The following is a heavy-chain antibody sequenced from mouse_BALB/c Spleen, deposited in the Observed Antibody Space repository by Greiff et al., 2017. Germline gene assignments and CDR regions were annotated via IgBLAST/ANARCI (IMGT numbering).Heavy chain of an antibody. CDR1: GYSFTGYT. D-gene: IGHD2-3*01. CDR3: ALYDGYYSYYFDY. V-gene: IGHV1-26*01. Sequence: VQLQQSGPELVKPGASMKISCKASGYSFTGYTMNWVKQSHGKNLEWIGLINPYNGGTSYNQKFKGKATLTVDKSSSTAYMELLSLTSEDSAVYYCALYDGYYSYYFDYWGQGTTLTVSS. CDR2: INPYNGGT. J-gene: IGHJ2*01.